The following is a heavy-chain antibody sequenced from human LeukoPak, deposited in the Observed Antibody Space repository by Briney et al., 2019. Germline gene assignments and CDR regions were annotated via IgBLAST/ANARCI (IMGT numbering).Heavy chain of an antibody. CDR3: ARRLRYFDSKKGGYYFDY. CDR1: GGSISSSSHY. Sequence: PSETLSLTCTVSGGSISSSSHYWGWIRQPPGKGLEWIGSMYYRGSTYHNPSLKSRVTISVDTSKNQFSLKLSSVTAADTAVYYCARRLRYFDSKKGGYYFDYWGQGTLVTVSS. J-gene: IGHJ4*02. V-gene: IGHV4-39*07. CDR2: MYYRGST. D-gene: IGHD3-9*01.